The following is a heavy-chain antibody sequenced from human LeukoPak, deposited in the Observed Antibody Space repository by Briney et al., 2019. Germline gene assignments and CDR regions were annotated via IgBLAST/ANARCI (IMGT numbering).Heavy chain of an antibody. J-gene: IGHJ4*02. CDR3: ARDISGSYVDY. Sequence: GRSLRLSCAASGFTFSNYVIHWVRQAPGKGLEWVAVISYDGSNKFYADSMKGRFTISRDNSKNTLYLQMNSLRAEDTAAYYCARDISGSYVDYWGQGTLVTVSS. D-gene: IGHD3-10*01. V-gene: IGHV3-30*04. CDR2: ISYDGSNK. CDR1: GFTFSNYV.